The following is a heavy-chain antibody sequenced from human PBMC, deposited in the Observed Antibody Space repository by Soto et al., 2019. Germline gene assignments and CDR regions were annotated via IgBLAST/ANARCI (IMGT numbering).Heavy chain of an antibody. CDR1: GGSISGYY. J-gene: IGHJ5*02. CDR3: ARYGSGSSVWFDP. D-gene: IGHD3-10*01. Sequence: SETLSLTCTVSGGSISGYYWSWIRQPPGKGLEWIGYMYNTGSTVYNPSFKSRVTISVDTSKNQFSLKLNSVTAADTAVYYCARYGSGSSVWFDPWGQGTLVTVSS. V-gene: IGHV4-59*01. CDR2: MYNTGST.